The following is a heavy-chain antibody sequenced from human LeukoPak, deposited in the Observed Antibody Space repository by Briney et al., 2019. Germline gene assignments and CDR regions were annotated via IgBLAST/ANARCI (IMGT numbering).Heavy chain of an antibody. CDR3: ARSLWDHYGSLYYYYYYMDV. Sequence: PGGSLRLSCAASGFTFSSYAMSWVRQAPGMGLEWVSSIGSSGDITYYADSVKGRFTISRDNSKNTLYLQMNSLRAEDTAVYYCARSLWDHYGSLYYYYYYMDVWGKGTTVTVSS. D-gene: IGHD3-10*01. J-gene: IGHJ6*03. V-gene: IGHV3-23*01. CDR2: IGSSGDIT. CDR1: GFTFSSYA.